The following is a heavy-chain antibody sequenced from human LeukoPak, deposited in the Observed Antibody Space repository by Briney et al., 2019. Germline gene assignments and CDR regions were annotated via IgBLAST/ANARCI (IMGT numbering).Heavy chain of an antibody. D-gene: IGHD4-17*01. Sequence: GASVKVSCKASGYTFTSYPISWVRQAPGQGLEWMGWITTYNDNTNYAQKLQGRVTMTTDTSTSTAYMDLRGLRSDDTAVYSCARGYDYGDYVGDFDYWGQGTLVTVSS. CDR2: ITTYNDNT. CDR1: GYTFTSYP. CDR3: ARGYDYGDYVGDFDY. J-gene: IGHJ4*02. V-gene: IGHV1-18*01.